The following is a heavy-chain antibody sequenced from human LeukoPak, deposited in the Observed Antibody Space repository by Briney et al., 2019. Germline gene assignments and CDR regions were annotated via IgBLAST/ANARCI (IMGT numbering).Heavy chain of an antibody. CDR2: ISYDGSNK. CDR1: GFTFSSYA. CDR3: ARDSSSGNNLDFDY. D-gene: IGHD6-13*01. V-gene: IGHV3-30-3*01. J-gene: IGHJ4*02. Sequence: PGGSLRLSCAASGFTFSSYAMHWVRQAPGKGLEWVAVISYDGSNKYYADSVKGRFTISRDNSKNTLYLQMNSLRAEDTAVYYCARDSSSGNNLDFDYWGQGTLVTVSS.